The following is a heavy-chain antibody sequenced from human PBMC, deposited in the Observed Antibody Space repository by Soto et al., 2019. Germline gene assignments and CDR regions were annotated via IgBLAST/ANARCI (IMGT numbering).Heavy chain of an antibody. CDR1: GFTFSSYW. Sequence: GGSLRLSCAASGFTFSSYWMHWVRQAPGKGLVWVSRINSDGSSTTYADSVKGRFTISRDNAKKTLYLQMNSLRAEDTAVYYCARDSSGYLWFDPSGQGTLVTVSS. CDR2: INSDGSST. CDR3: ARDSSGYLWFDP. D-gene: IGHD2-15*01. J-gene: IGHJ5*02. V-gene: IGHV3-74*01.